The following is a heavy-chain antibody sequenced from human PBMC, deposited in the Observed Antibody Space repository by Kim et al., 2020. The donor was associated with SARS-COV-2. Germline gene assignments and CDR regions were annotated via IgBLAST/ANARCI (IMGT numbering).Heavy chain of an antibody. D-gene: IGHD2-15*01. J-gene: IGHJ4*02. CDR2: ISSSGDST. CDR1: GFTFSDFA. Sequence: GGSLRLSCAASGFTFSDFAMTWVRQAPGKGLEWVSGISSSGDSTYYADSVKGRFTISRDNSKNTLYLQMNSMRAEDTAVYYCANRLRVEGGPFDYWGQGTLVIVSS. CDR3: ANRLRVEGGPFDY. V-gene: IGHV3-23*01.